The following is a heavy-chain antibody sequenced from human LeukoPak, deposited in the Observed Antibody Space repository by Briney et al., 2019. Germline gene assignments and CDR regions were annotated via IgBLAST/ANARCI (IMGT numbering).Heavy chain of an antibody. Sequence: TSETLSLTCTASGGSVSSTTYFWSWIRQPPGKGLEWIASINYSGSTYYNPSLKSRVTISVDTSENQFSLKLSSVTAADTAVYYCARYVVYGSGKYYFDYWGQGTLVTVSS. J-gene: IGHJ4*02. CDR1: GGSVSSTTYF. CDR3: ARYVVYGSGKYYFDY. V-gene: IGHV4-39*01. D-gene: IGHD3-10*01. CDR2: INYSGST.